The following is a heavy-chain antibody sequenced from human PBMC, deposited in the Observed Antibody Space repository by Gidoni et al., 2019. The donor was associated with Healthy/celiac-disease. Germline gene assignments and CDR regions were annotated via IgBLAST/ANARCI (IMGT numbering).Heavy chain of an antibody. CDR3: ARSYGSGSYPYYYYGMDV. V-gene: IGHV3-11*06. CDR1: GFTFSDYY. CDR2: ISSSSSYT. D-gene: IGHD3-10*01. J-gene: IGHJ6*02. Sequence: QVQLVESGGGLVKPGGSLRLSCAASGFTFSDYYLSWIRQAPGKGLEWVSYISSSSSYTNYADSVKGRFTISRDNAKNSLYLQMNSLRAEDTAVYYCARSYGSGSYPYYYYGMDVWGQGTTVTVSS.